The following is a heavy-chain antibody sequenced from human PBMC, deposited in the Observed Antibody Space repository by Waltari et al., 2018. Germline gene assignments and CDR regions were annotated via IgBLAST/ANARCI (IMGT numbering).Heavy chain of an antibody. J-gene: IGHJ4*02. CDR1: GFTFGDYG. V-gene: IGHV3-49*03. D-gene: IGHD2-21*02. Sequence: EVQLVESGGGLVQPGRSLRLSCTASGFTFGDYGLNWFRQAPGKGLGGVGFIRSKANGETTDYAASVKGRFSISRDDSKSIAYLQMNSLKVEDTAVYYCTRASSNIVVVTRHFDYWGQGTLVTVSS. CDR3: TRASSNIVVVTRHFDY. CDR2: IRSKANGETT.